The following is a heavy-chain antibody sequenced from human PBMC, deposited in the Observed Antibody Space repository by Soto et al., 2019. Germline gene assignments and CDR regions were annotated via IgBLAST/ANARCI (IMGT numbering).Heavy chain of an antibody. CDR1: GGSISSGGYY. J-gene: IGHJ3*02. V-gene: IGHV4-31*03. D-gene: IGHD6-25*01. Sequence: SETLSLTCTVSGGSISSGGYYWSWIRQHPGKGLEWIGYIYYSGSTYYNPSLKSRVTISVDTSKNQFSLKLSSVTAADTAVYYCARDYKVGYRLGAFDIWGQGTMVTVSS. CDR2: IYYSGST. CDR3: ARDYKVGYRLGAFDI.